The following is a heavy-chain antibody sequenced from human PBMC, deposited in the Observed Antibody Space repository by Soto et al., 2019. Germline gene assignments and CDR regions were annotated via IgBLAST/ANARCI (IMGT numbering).Heavy chain of an antibody. V-gene: IGHV6-1*01. Sequence: PSQTLSLTCAISGDSGSSSSVTWNWIRQSPSRGLEWLGRTYYRSKWYNDYAESVKSRITINPDTSKNQFSLHLNSVTPEDTAVYYCVRLISNSWLVFWGDGTLVTVYS. CDR1: GDSGSSSSVT. J-gene: IGHJ5*01. CDR3: VRLISNSWLVF. CDR2: TYYRSKWYN. D-gene: IGHD1-26*01.